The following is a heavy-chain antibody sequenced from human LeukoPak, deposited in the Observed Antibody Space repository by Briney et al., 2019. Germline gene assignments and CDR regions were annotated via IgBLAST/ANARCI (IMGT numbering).Heavy chain of an antibody. J-gene: IGHJ6*02. V-gene: IGHV1-2*02. CDR1: GYTFTGYY. D-gene: IGHD3-10*01. CDR3: ARKAGSGSYRSYGMDV. CDR2: INPNSGGT. Sequence: ASVKVSCKASGYTFTGYYMHWVRQAPGQGLEWMGWINPNSGGTNYAQEFQGRVTMTRDTSISTAYMELSRLRSDDTAVYYCARKAGSGSYRSYGMDVWGQGTTVTVSS.